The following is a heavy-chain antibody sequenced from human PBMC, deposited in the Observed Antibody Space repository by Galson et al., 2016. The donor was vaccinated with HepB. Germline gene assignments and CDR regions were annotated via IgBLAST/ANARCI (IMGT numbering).Heavy chain of an antibody. V-gene: IGHV3-23*01. CDR2: ISGSGDST. Sequence: SLRLSCAASGFTFSSYDMNWVRQAPGKGLEWVSGISGSGDSTYYADSVKGRFTISRDNSKNTLYLQMNSLRAEDTAIYYCVKKVGSTTGFDYWGQGTLVTVSS. CDR1: GFTFSSYD. D-gene: IGHD1-26*01. CDR3: VKKVGSTTGFDY. J-gene: IGHJ4*02.